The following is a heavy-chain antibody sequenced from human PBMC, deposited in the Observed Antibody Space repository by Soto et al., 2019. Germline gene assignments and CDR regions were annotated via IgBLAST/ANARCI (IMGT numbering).Heavy chain of an antibody. J-gene: IGHJ6*02. CDR2: RIPIFGTA. Sequence: QVQLVQSGAEVKKPGSSVKVSCKASGGTFSSYAISWVRQAPGQGLEWMGGRIPIFGTANYAQKSQGRVTITADKSTSTGYMELSSLRSAHTAVYYCARGAPPSELELHYCYYYGMDVWGQGTTVTVSS. CDR3: ARGAPPSELELHYCYYYGMDV. CDR1: GGTFSSYA. V-gene: IGHV1-69*06. D-gene: IGHD1-7*01.